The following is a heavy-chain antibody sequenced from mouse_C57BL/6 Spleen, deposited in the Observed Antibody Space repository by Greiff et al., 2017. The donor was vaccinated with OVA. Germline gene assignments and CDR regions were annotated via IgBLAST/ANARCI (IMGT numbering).Heavy chain of an antibody. V-gene: IGHV5-4*01. Sequence: EVKLMESGGGLVKPGGSLKLSCAASGFTFSSYAMSWVRQTPEKRLEWVATISDGGSYTYYPDNVKGRFTISRDNAKNNLYLQMSHLKSEDTAMYYCARDDGSTGDYAMDDWGQGTSVTVSS. CDR3: ARDDGSTGDYAMDD. J-gene: IGHJ4*01. CDR1: GFTFSSYA. D-gene: IGHD2-3*01. CDR2: ISDGGSYT.